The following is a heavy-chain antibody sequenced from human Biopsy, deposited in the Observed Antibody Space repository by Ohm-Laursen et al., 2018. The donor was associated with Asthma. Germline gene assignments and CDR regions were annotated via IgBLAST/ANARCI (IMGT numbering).Heavy chain of an antibody. CDR2: IYYTGSA. CDR1: GGSVSTGSYY. V-gene: IGHV4-61*01. Sequence: SDTLSLTCTVSGGSVSTGSYYWSWIRQPPGKGLEWIGYIYYTGSANYNPSLKSRVTISVDTSKNQFSLRLNSVTAADTAVYYCARVVGGYCSSTSCYGGYYYGMDVWGQGTTVTVSS. J-gene: IGHJ6*02. CDR3: ARVVGGYCSSTSCYGGYYYGMDV. D-gene: IGHD2-2*01.